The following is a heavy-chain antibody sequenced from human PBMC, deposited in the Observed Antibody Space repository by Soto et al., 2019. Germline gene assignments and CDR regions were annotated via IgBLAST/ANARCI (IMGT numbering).Heavy chain of an antibody. CDR1: GFAFSSYV. D-gene: IGHD2-8*01. CDR3: ARVRMGYYFDY. CDR2: MSYDGSNK. Sequence: GGSLRLSCAASGFAFSSYVVHWVRQAPGKGLEWVAVMSYDGSNKYYADSLKGRFTISRDNSKSTLYLQMNSLRAEDTAVYYCARVRMGYYFDYWGPGTLVTVSS. V-gene: IGHV3-30*03. J-gene: IGHJ4*01.